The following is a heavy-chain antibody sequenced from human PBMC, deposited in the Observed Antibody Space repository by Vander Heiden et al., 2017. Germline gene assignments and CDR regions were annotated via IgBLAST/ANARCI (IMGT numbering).Heavy chain of an antibody. CDR3: ARGDYGGNPKAVGFDS. Sequence: QVQLQESGPGLVKPSETLSLTCTVSGGSISSYYWSWIRQPAGKGLEWIGRIHTSGSTNYNASLKSRVSMSLDMSKNQFSLKVSSVTAAETAVYYCARGDYGGNPKAVGFDSWGQGTLVTVSS. J-gene: IGHJ4*02. V-gene: IGHV4-4*07. CDR2: IHTSGST. CDR1: GGSISSYY. D-gene: IGHD4-17*01.